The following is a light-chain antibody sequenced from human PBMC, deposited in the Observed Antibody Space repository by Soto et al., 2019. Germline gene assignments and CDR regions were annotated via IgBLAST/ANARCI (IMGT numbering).Light chain of an antibody. Sequence: EIVMTQSPATLSVSPGERATLSCRASQNVSSNLAWYQQKPGQGPRLLIYGASTRATGIPARFSGSGSGTEFTLTISSLQSEDFAVYYCQQYGSSPYTFGQGTKLEIK. CDR3: QQYGSSPYT. CDR1: QNVSSN. CDR2: GAS. J-gene: IGKJ2*01. V-gene: IGKV3-15*01.